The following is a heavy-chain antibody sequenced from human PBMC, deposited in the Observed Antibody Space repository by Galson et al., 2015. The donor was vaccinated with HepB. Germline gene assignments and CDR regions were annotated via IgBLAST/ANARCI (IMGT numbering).Heavy chain of an antibody. J-gene: IGHJ4*02. CDR1: AFSFTDYY. D-gene: IGHD2-2*01. Sequence: SVKVSCKASAFSFTDYYMHWVRQAPGQRLEWMGWVSPKNNGTKYAQNFQGRVTMTRDTSINTAYMELSRLTSDDTAVYYCATSAYTSNFDSWGQGTHVLVSS. CDR3: ATSAYTSNFDS. CDR2: VSPKNNGT. V-gene: IGHV1-2*02.